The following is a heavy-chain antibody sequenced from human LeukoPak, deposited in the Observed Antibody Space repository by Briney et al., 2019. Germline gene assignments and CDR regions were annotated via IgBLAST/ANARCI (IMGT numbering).Heavy chain of an antibody. V-gene: IGHV3-21*01. CDR2: ISSSSSYI. J-gene: IGHJ6*03. Sequence: PGGSLRLSCAASGFTFSSYSMNWVRQAPGKGLEWVSSISSSSSYIYYADSVKGRFTISRDNAKNSLYLQMNSLRAEDTAVYYCAREGLQLAYYYMDVRGKGTTVTVSS. CDR1: GFTFSSYS. CDR3: AREGLQLAYYYMDV. D-gene: IGHD1-1*01.